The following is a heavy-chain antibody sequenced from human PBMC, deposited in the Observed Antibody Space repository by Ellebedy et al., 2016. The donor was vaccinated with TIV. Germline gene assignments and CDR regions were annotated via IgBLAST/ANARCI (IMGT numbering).Heavy chain of an antibody. Sequence: PGGSLRLSCAASGFIFSDYPMNWVRQAPGKGLEWVSAISSSCSSIYYADSVKGRFVISRDNGKNSLFLQMNSLRDEDTAVYYCVREDDTETVTPDYWGQGTQVTVSS. CDR1: GFIFSDYP. J-gene: IGHJ4*02. V-gene: IGHV3-21*01. CDR3: VREDDTETVTPDY. CDR2: ISSSCSSI. D-gene: IGHD4-23*01.